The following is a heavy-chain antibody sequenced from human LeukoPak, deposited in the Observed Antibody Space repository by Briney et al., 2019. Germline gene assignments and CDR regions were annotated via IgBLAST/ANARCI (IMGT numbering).Heavy chain of an antibody. CDR1: GFTFSSYG. D-gene: IGHD2-2*01. CDR2: IWYDGSIK. CDR3: ASGEYQLPSFPFPLSYYYYGMDV. Sequence: GSLRLSCAASGFTFSSYGIHWVRQAPDKGLEWVAIIWYDGSIKYYADSVEGRFTVSRDNSRNTVDLHVSSLRAEDTAVYYCASGEYQLPSFPFPLSYYYYGMDVWGQGTTVTVSS. J-gene: IGHJ6*02. V-gene: IGHV3-33*01.